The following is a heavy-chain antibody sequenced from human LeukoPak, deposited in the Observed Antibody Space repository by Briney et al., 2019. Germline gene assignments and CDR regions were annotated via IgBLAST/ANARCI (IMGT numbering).Heavy chain of an antibody. J-gene: IGHJ4*02. CDR2: INQDGSAE. V-gene: IGHV3-7*01. D-gene: IGHD4-17*01. Sequence: GGSLRLSCAASGFTLNTYSMSWVRQAPGKGLDWVASINQDGSAEYYVDSVRGRFTISRDNAKNSLYLQVNSLRVDDTAVYYCVRLFGGVTTFDYWGQGTLVTVSS. CDR3: VRLFGGVTTFDY. CDR1: GFTLNTYS.